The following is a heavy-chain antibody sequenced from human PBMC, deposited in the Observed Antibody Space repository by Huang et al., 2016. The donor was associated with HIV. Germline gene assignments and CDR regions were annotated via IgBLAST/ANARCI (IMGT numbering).Heavy chain of an antibody. Sequence: QIQLAQSGAEVKKPGASVKVSCKASGYTFTNYDINWVRQASGQGLECRVGINTKIGNVGYTKKFPGRVAILGNSSINTSYLEVTSLTSEDTAVYYCARGFGINYNHEAFDVWGQGTMVTVSS. CDR1: GYTFTNYD. J-gene: IGHJ3*01. CDR2: INTKIGNV. D-gene: IGHD3-10*01. CDR3: ARGFGINYNHEAFDV. V-gene: IGHV1-8*01.